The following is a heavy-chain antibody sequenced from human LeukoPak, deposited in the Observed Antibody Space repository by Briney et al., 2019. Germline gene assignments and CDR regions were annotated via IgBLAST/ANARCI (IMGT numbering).Heavy chain of an antibody. D-gene: IGHD4-17*01. V-gene: IGHV1-8*01. J-gene: IGHJ4*02. CDR1: GYTFTSYD. CDR2: MNPNSGNT. Sequence: ASVKVSCKASGYTFTSYDINWVRQATGQGLGWVGWMNPNSGNTGYAQKFQGRVTMTRNTSISTAYMELSSLGSEDTAVHYCARGSSNDYGDSPVDYWGQGTLVTVSS. CDR3: ARGSSNDYGDSPVDY.